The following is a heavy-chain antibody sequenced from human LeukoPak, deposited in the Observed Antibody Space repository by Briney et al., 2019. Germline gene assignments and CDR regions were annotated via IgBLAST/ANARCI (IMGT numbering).Heavy chain of an antibody. CDR2: INHSGST. CDR3: ARVRGGSGTRGYYYGMDV. Sequence: SETLSLTCAVYGGSFSGYYWSWIRQPPGKGLEWIGEINHSGSTNYNPSLKSRVTISVETSKNQFSLKLSSVTAADTAVYYCARVRGGSGTRGYYYGMDVWGKGTTVAVSS. J-gene: IGHJ6*04. CDR1: GGSFSGYY. D-gene: IGHD3-10*01. V-gene: IGHV4-34*01.